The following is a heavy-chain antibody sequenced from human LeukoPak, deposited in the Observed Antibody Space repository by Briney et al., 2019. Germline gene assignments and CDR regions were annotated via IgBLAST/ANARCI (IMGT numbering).Heavy chain of an antibody. V-gene: IGHV3-7*03. D-gene: IGHD6-13*01. CDR2: IKQDGSER. CDR3: ARGASSSP. J-gene: IGHJ5*02. CDR1: GFTFSTFW. Sequence: GGSLRLSCEASGFTFSTFWMTWVRQVPGKGLEWVANIKQDGSERNYVDSVEGRFTISRDNAKNSLYLRMNSLRAEDTAVYYCARGASSSPWGQGTLVTVSS.